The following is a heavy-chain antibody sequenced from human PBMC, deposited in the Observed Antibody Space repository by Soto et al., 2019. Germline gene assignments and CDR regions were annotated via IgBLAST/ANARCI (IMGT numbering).Heavy chain of an antibody. D-gene: IGHD2-2*01. CDR3: ARDPSEGRVGDWFEP. Sequence: PGGSVRFAGAACGFTFRRYGMSWVSQAPGKGLEWVSSISMTTSYVYYADSVKGRFSISRDNSKTILYLEMYALRTEDTAVYYCARDPSEGRVGDWFEPWGQGTLVTVSS. CDR2: ISMTTSYV. V-gene: IGHV3-21*01. J-gene: IGHJ5*02. CDR1: GFTFRRYG.